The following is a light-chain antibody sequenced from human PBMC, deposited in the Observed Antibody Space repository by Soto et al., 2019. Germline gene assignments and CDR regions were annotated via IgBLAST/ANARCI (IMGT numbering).Light chain of an antibody. CDR3: QHYANLPLT. CDR1: HEITYY. J-gene: IGKJ4*01. V-gene: IGKV1-33*01. CDR2: DAS. Sequence: DIQMTQSPSSLSASVGDRVTITCQASHEITYYLNWYQQKPGRAPKLLIYDASNLETGVPSRFSGSGSGTDFTFTISSLQPEDIATYYCQHYANLPLTFGGGTKVEIK.